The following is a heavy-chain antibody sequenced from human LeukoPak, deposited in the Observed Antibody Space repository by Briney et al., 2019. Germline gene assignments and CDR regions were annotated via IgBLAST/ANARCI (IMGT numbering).Heavy chain of an antibody. CDR3: AKVYSAGWYPGYFDY. Sequence: PGGSLRLSCAASGFTFSSYGMSWVRQAPGKGLEWVSAIRGSGGSTFYADSVKGRFTISRDNSKNTLYLQMNSLRAEDTAVYYCAKVYSAGWYPGYFDYWGQGTLVTVSS. J-gene: IGHJ4*02. CDR1: GFTFSSYG. D-gene: IGHD6-19*01. CDR2: IRGSGGST. V-gene: IGHV3-23*01.